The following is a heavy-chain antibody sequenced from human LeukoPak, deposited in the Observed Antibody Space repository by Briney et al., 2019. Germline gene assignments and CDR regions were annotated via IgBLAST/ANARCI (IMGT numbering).Heavy chain of an antibody. CDR1: GFTFSDSY. CDR3: ARDGSAYSYYFDY. V-gene: IGHV3-11*01. D-gene: IGHD3-22*01. Sequence: GGSLGLSCAASGFTFSDSYMSWIRQAPGKGLEWLSYISSSGSTIYYADSVKGRFTISRDSAKNSLYLQMNSLRAEDTAVYYCARDGSAYSYYFDYWGQGTLVTVSS. J-gene: IGHJ4*02. CDR2: ISSSGSTI.